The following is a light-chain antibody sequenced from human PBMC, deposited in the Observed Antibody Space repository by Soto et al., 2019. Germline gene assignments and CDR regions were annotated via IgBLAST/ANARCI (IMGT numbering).Light chain of an antibody. J-gene: IGKJ1*01. Sequence: EIVMTQSPATLSVSPGERAILSCRASQSVSSKLAWYQQKPGQAPRVLIYGASTRATGIPARFSGSGSGTEFPLTISSLQTEDFAVYYCQHYNDWPPTWTFGQGTKV. CDR2: GAS. V-gene: IGKV3-15*01. CDR3: QHYNDWPPTWT. CDR1: QSVSSK.